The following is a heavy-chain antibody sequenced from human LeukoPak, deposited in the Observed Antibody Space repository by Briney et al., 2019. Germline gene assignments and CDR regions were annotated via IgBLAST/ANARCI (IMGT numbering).Heavy chain of an antibody. J-gene: IGHJ4*02. CDR3: AKDRVAARLFDY. CDR2: IYSGGST. D-gene: IGHD6-6*01. V-gene: IGHV3-66*01. CDR1: GFTVSSNY. Sequence: GGSLRLSCAASGFTVSSNYMSWVRQAPGKGLEWVSVIYSGGSTYYADSVKGRFTISRDNSKNTLYLQMNSLRAEDTAVYYCAKDRVAARLFDYWGQGTLVTVSS.